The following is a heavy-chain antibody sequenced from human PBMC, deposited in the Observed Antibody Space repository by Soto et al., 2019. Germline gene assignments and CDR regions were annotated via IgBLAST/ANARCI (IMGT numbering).Heavy chain of an antibody. J-gene: IGHJ4*02. D-gene: IGHD1-1*01. V-gene: IGHV3-7*01. CDR1: GFMFGSYW. CDR3: ARAAFRNNSY. CDR2: INQDGTVS. Sequence: GGSLRLSCAGSGFMFGSYWMNWVRQAPGKGLEWVANINQDGTVSYYVDSVKGRFTISRDNARSSVFLQMESLGAEDTAIYYCARAAFRNNSYWGQGTVVTVSS.